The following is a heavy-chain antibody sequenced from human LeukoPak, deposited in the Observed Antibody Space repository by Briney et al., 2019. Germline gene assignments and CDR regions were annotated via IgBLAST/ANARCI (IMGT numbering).Heavy chain of an antibody. J-gene: IGHJ4*02. D-gene: IGHD1-1*01. CDR1: GFTFSSYW. V-gene: IGHV3-21*01. CDR3: ARALTTLTYEGY. CDR2: ISGSNSYI. Sequence: GGSLRLSCAASGFTFSSYWMSWVRQAPGKGLEWVSSISGSNSYIFYADSVKGRFTVSRDNAKDSLYLQMNSLRAEDTAVYYCARALTTLTYEGYWGQGTLVTVSS.